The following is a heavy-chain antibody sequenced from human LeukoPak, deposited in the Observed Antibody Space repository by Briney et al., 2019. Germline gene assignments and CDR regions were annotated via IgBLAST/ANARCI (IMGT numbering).Heavy chain of an antibody. D-gene: IGHD2-15*01. V-gene: IGHV3-30-3*01. CDR2: LSNDGNRK. J-gene: IGHJ4*02. CDR1: GFIFTNYA. Sequence: GRSLRLSCAASGFIFTNYAMNWVRQAPGKGLEWVAVLSNDGNRKYYADSVKGRFTISRDTSRNMLYLQMDSPRVEDTAVYYCARSFVSGGYFYYSDYWGQGSLVTVSS. CDR3: ARSFVSGGYFYYSDY.